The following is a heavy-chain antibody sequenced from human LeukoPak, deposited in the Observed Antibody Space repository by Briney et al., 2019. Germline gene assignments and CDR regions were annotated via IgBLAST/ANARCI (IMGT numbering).Heavy chain of an antibody. CDR3: ATLNFDY. CDR1: GFTLSSYW. CDR2: IDHDGINT. V-gene: IGHV3-74*01. J-gene: IGHJ4*02. Sequence: GGSLRLSCAASGFTLSSYWMHWVRQAPGKGLVWVSRIDHDGINTYYADSVKGRFTISRDNAKNTLYLQMNSLRAEDTAVYYCATLNFDYWGQGILVTVSS.